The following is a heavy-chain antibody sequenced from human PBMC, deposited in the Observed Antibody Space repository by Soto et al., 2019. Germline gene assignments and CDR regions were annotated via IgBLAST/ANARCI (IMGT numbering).Heavy chain of an antibody. CDR2: INHSGST. CDR3: ARKGWFGEEDFDY. V-gene: IGHV4-34*01. CDR1: GGSFSGYY. J-gene: IGHJ4*02. Sequence: QVQLQQWGAGLLKPSETLSLTCAVYGGSFSGYYWSWIRQPPGKGLDWIGEINHSGSTNYNPSLKRRVTISVDTSKSQFSLKLSSVTAADTAVYYCARKGWFGEEDFDYWGQGTLVTVSS. D-gene: IGHD3-10*01.